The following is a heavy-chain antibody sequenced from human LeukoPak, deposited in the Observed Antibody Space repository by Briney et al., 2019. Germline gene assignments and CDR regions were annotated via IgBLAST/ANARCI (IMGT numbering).Heavy chain of an antibody. CDR1: GYTFTSYD. V-gene: IGHV1-8*01. CDR2: MNPNSGNT. CDR3: ARMSYYDSSGDNWFDP. J-gene: IGHJ5*02. D-gene: IGHD3-22*01. Sequence: ASVKVSCKASGYTFTSYDINWVRQATGQGLEWMGWMNPNSGNTGYAQKFQGRVTMTRDTSTSTAYMELSSLRSEDTAVYYCARMSYYDSSGDNWFDPWGQGTLVTVSS.